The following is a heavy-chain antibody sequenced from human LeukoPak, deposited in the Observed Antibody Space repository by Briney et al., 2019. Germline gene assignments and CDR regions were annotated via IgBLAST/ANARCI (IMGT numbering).Heavy chain of an antibody. Sequence: GGSLKLSCAASGFTFTSYWMTWVRQAPGKGLEWVANTKYDGSEKYYVDSVNGRFTISRDNVKNSLFLQMDSLSAEDTAVDYCARGGLYRDYYFDYWGQGTLVTVTS. CDR2: TKYDGSEK. CDR1: GFTFTSYW. D-gene: IGHD2-21*02. V-gene: IGHV3-7*04. J-gene: IGHJ4*02. CDR3: ARGGLYRDYYFDY.